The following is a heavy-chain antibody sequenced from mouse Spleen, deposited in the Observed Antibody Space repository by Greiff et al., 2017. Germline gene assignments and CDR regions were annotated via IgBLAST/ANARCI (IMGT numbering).Heavy chain of an antibody. D-gene: IGHD2-12*01. V-gene: IGHV1-18*01. Sequence: EVQLQQSGPELVKPGASVKIPCKASVYTFTDYNMDWVKQSHGKSLEWIGDINPNNGGTIYNQKFKGKATLTVDKSSSTAYMELRSLTSEDTAVYYCARSMRYYIYFDYWGQGTTLTVSS. J-gene: IGHJ2*01. CDR1: VYTFTDYN. CDR3: ARSMRYYIYFDY. CDR2: INPNNGGT.